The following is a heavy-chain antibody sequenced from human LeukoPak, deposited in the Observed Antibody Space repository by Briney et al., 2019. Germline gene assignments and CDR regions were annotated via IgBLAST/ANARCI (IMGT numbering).Heavy chain of an antibody. CDR1: GGSISSNNW. D-gene: IGHD6-6*01. J-gene: IGHJ6*02. CDR3: ARDFWVYSSSPIDYYGMDV. Sequence: SETLSLTCAVSGGSISSNNWWGWVRQPPGKGLEWIGEIYHSGSPNYNPSLKSRVTISVDKSRNHFSLNLSSVTAADTAVYYCARDFWVYSSSPIDYYGMDVWGQGTTVTVSS. V-gene: IGHV4-4*02. CDR2: IYHSGSP.